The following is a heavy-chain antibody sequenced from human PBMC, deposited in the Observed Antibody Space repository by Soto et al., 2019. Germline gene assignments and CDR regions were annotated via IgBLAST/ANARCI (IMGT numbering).Heavy chain of an antibody. CDR2: IWYDGSNK. CDR1: GFTFSSYG. Sequence: QVQLVESGGGVVQPGRSLRLSCAASGFTFSSYGMHWVRQAPGKGLEWVAVIWYDGSNKYYVDSVKGRFTISRDNSKNTLYLQMNSLRAEDTAVYYCARDSYGMDVWGQGTTVTVSS. V-gene: IGHV3-33*01. J-gene: IGHJ6*02. CDR3: ARDSYGMDV.